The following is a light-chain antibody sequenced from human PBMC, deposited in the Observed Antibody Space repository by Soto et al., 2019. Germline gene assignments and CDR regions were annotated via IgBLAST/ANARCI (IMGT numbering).Light chain of an antibody. J-gene: IGKJ2*01. Sequence: EIGLTQSPGTLSLSPGARATLSCMASHSISSSYLAWYQQKPVQAPRLLIYGASTRATSIPDRSRGSGSGTDFNFSISRLEAEDFALYDDQQYGNSPGYTFGQDTKLEIK. CDR2: GAS. V-gene: IGKV3-20*01. CDR1: HSISSSY. CDR3: QQYGNSPGYT.